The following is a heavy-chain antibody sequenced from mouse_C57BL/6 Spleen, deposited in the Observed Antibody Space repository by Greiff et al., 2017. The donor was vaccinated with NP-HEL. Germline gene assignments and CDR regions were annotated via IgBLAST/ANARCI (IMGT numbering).Heavy chain of an antibody. J-gene: IGHJ4*01. Sequence: QVQLQQPGAELVKPGASVKLSCKASGYTFTSYWMHWVKQRPGQGLEWIGMIHPNSGSTNYNEKFKSKATLTVDKSSSTAYMQLSSLTSEDSAVYYCARWGILSPRTYYAMDYWGQGTSVTVSS. CDR1: GYTFTSYW. CDR2: IHPNSGST. V-gene: IGHV1-64*01. CDR3: ARWGILSPRTYYAMDY.